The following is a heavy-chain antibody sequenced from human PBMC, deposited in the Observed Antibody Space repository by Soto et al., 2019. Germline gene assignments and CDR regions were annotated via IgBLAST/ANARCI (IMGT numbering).Heavy chain of an antibody. D-gene: IGHD6-13*01. CDR1: GFTFSSYG. CDR3: ARGLRSSSWYPYYFDY. Sequence: GGSLRLSCAASGFTFSSYGMHWVRQAPGKGLEWVAVIWYDGSNKYYADSVKGRFTISRDNSKNTLYLQMNSLRAEDTAVYYCARGLRSSSWYPYYFDYWGQGTLVTVSS. V-gene: IGHV3-33*01. J-gene: IGHJ4*02. CDR2: IWYDGSNK.